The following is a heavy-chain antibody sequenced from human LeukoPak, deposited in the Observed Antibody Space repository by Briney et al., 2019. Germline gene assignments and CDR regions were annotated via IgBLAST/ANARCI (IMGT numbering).Heavy chain of an antibody. V-gene: IGHV3-30*18. D-gene: IGHD3-10*01. Sequence: GGSLRLSCAASGFTFSSYGMHWVRQAPGKGLEWVAVIPYDGSNKYYADSVKGRFTISRDNSKNTLYLQMNSLRAEDTAVYYCAKDFYVTMVRGVIITVDYWGQGTLVTVSS. J-gene: IGHJ4*02. CDR3: AKDFYVTMVRGVIITVDY. CDR2: IPYDGSNK. CDR1: GFTFSSYG.